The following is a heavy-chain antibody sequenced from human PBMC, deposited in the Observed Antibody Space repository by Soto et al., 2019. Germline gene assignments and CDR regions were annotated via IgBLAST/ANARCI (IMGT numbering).Heavy chain of an antibody. J-gene: IGHJ6*02. CDR1: GFPFSSYV. CDR2: ISHDGSET. D-gene: IGHD1-26*01. Sequence: QVQLGESGGDVVQPGRSLRLSCAASGFPFSSYVMHWVRQAPGKGLEWVAVISHDGSETYSADSVRGRFTISRDNSRNTVYLQMSRLRAEDTAVYHCAKEKYSGSHSLYYGMDVWGQGTTVTVSS. CDR3: AKEKYSGSHSLYYGMDV. V-gene: IGHV3-30*18.